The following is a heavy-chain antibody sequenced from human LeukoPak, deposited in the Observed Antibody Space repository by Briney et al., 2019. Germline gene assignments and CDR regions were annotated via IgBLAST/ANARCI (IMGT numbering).Heavy chain of an antibody. Sequence: GGSLRLSCAASGFTFSSHGMHWVRQAPGKGLEWVAVIWYDGSDKYYADSVKGRFTISRDNSKNTLYLQMNSLRPEDTAVYYCATEIAVGLRYFDYWGQGTLVTVSS. D-gene: IGHD6-19*01. CDR2: IWYDGSDK. V-gene: IGHV3-30*02. CDR3: ATEIAVGLRYFDY. CDR1: GFTFSSHG. J-gene: IGHJ4*02.